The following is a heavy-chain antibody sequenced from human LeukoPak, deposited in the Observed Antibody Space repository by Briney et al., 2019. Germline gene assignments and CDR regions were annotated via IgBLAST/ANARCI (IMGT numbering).Heavy chain of an antibody. D-gene: IGHD1-26*01. CDR3: AREEYSGSYYALDHESRAYYFDY. J-gene: IGHJ4*02. CDR1: AGSFNSYY. CDR2: IDYSGST. V-gene: IGHV4-59*12. Sequence: SETLSLTCTVSAGSFNSYYWSWIRQPPGKGLEWIGYIDYSGSTTYNPSLKSRLTISVDTSKNQFSLKLNSVTAADTAVYYCAREEYSGSYYALDHESRAYYFDYWGQGTLVTVSS.